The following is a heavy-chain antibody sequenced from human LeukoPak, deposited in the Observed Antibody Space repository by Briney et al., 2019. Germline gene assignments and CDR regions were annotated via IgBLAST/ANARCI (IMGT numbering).Heavy chain of an antibody. CDR2: IYSGGDT. J-gene: IGHJ4*02. D-gene: IGHD4-17*01. V-gene: IGHV3-53*01. CDR1: GFTVSSSH. Sequence: GGSLRLSCAASGFTVSSSHMTWVRQAVGKGLEWVSFIYSGGDTSYADSVKGRFTISRDNSKNTLYLQMNSLRAEDTAVYYCARVDYGDYGFDYWGQGTLVTVSS. CDR3: ARVDYGDYGFDY.